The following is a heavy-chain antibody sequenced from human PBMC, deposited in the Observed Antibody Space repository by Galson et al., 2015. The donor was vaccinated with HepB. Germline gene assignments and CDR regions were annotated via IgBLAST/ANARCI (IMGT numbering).Heavy chain of an antibody. Sequence: ETLSLTCTVSGDSISRSSDYWGWIRQPPGKGLEWIGSIYYSGNTYYNPSLKSRVTLSVDTSKNQFSLKVSSVTAADTAVYYCARKLTPDSWGQGTLVTVSS. J-gene: IGHJ5*01. V-gene: IGHV4-39*01. CDR1: GDSISRSSDY. CDR3: ARKLTPDS. CDR2: IYYSGNT. D-gene: IGHD3-16*01.